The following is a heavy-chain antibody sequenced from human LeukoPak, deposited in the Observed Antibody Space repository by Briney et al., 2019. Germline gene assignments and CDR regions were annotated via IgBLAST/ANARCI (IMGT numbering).Heavy chain of an antibody. CDR1: GFTFSGYS. J-gene: IGHJ6*02. Sequence: GGSLRLSCAASGFTFSGYSMNWVRQAPGKGLEWVAYIRSSGSPIYYADSVKGRFTISRDNAKNSLYLQMNSLRDEGTAVYYCARPSLAFARGVVMGGYYYYGMDVWGQGTTVTVCS. CDR2: IRSSGSPI. D-gene: IGHD3-10*01. V-gene: IGHV3-48*02. CDR3: ARPSLAFARGVVMGGYYYYGMDV.